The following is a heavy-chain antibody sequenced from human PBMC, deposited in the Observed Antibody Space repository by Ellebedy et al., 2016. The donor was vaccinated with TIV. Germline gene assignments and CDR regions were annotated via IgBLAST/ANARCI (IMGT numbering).Heavy chain of an antibody. V-gene: IGHV1-3*01. CDR3: ARGTSGSYYDADDAFDI. Sequence: AASVKVSCKTSGFDFDTYTIQWVRQAPGQRLEWMGWIAADATNRQYLQRFQGRVTISRDTSTSTAYMELRSLRSDDTAVYYCARGTSGSYYDADDAFDIWGQGTMVTVSS. D-gene: IGHD1-26*01. J-gene: IGHJ3*02. CDR1: GFDFDTYT. CDR2: IAADATNR.